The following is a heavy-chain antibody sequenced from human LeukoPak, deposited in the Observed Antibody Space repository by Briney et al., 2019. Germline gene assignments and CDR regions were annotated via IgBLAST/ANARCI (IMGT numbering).Heavy chain of an antibody. Sequence: PSETLSLTCTVSGYSISSGYYWGWLRQPPGRGLEWIGTIYHSGSTYYNPSLKSRVTISVDTSKNQFSLKLSSVTAADTAVYYCARGQTPTYYYGSGSYDWFDPWGQGTLVTVSS. J-gene: IGHJ5*02. CDR2: IYHSGST. CDR1: GYSISSGYY. V-gene: IGHV4-38-2*02. D-gene: IGHD3-10*01. CDR3: ARGQTPTYYYGSGSYDWFDP.